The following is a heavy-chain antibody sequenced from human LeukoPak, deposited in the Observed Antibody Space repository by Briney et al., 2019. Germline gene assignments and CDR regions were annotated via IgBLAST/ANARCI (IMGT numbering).Heavy chain of an antibody. CDR2: IRYDGSNK. CDR1: GFTFSNYG. J-gene: IGHJ6*03. D-gene: IGHD1-26*01. V-gene: IGHV3-30*02. Sequence: GGSLRLSCAASGFTFSNYGMHWVRQAPGKGLDWVAFIRYDGSNKYYADSVKGRFTISRDNSKNTLYLQINSLRAEDTAVYYCAKRGATSDYYYYMDVWGKGTTVTISS. CDR3: AKRGATSDYYYYMDV.